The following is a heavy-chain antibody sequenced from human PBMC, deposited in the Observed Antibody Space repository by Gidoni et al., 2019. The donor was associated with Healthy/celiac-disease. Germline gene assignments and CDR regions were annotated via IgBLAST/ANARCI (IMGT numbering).Heavy chain of an antibody. CDR3: ARQYDILTGYYGY. J-gene: IGHJ4*02. Sequence: QVQLQESGPGLVKPSETLSLTCTVSGGSVSSGSYYWSWIRQPPGKGLEWIGYIYYSGSTNYNPSLKSRVTISVDTSKNQFSLKLSSVTAADTAVYYCARQYDILTGYYGYWGQGTLVTVSS. CDR2: IYYSGST. V-gene: IGHV4-61*01. CDR1: GGSVSSGSYY. D-gene: IGHD3-9*01.